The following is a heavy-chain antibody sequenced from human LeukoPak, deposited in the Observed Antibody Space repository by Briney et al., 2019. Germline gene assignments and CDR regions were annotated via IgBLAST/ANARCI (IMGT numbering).Heavy chain of an antibody. CDR2: IYSDGRT. CDR1: GFTISSNY. CDR3: ARGLFLSGYLDAFDI. J-gene: IGHJ3*02. D-gene: IGHD3-22*01. V-gene: IGHV3-53*01. Sequence: PGGSLRLSCAASGFTISSNYTSWVRQAPGKGLEWVSLIYSDGRTYYADSVKGRCTISRDNSKNTLYLQMNSLRVEDTAVYYCARGLFLSGYLDAFDIWGQGTVVTVSS.